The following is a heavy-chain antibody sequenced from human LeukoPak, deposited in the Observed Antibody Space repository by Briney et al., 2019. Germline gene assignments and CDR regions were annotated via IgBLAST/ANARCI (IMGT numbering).Heavy chain of an antibody. CDR1: GFTFSDYT. CDR3: ARGLHDRSWYGAH. D-gene: IGHD6-13*01. J-gene: IGHJ4*02. CDR2: LPPDGSYQ. Sequence: HPGTSLRLSCAASGFTFSDYTMQWVRQAPGKGLEWVALLPPDGSYQYYADSLKGRFTISRDNFKNALYLQMNSLRLEDTAVYYFARGLHDRSWYGAHWGQGTPLSVSS. V-gene: IGHV3-30*04.